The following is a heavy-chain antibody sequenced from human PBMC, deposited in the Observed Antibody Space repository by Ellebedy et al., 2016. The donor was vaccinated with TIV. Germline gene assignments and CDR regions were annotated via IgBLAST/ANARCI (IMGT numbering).Heavy chain of an antibody. Sequence: AASVKVSCQASGYIFTSYDIHWARQATGQGPEWMGWMNPKSGNAGYAQRFQDRVTMTTNTSINAAYMNLSSLRSEDTAVYYCTRGGTTGFDPWGQGTLVIVSS. J-gene: IGHJ5*02. D-gene: IGHD1-14*01. CDR1: GYIFTSYD. CDR2: MNPKSGNA. V-gene: IGHV1-8*01. CDR3: TRGGTTGFDP.